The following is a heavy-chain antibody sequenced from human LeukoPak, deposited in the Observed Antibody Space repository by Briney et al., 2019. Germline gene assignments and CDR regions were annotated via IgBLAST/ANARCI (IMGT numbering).Heavy chain of an antibody. D-gene: IGHD4-17*01. Sequence: PGGSLRLSCAASGFTFSSYWMHWVRQAPGKGLVWVSRINSDGSSTRCADSVKGRFTISRDNAKNTLYLQMNSLRAEDTAVYYCARARKYGDYDLDYWGQGTLVTVSS. V-gene: IGHV3-74*01. CDR2: INSDGSST. J-gene: IGHJ4*02. CDR1: GFTFSSYW. CDR3: ARARKYGDYDLDY.